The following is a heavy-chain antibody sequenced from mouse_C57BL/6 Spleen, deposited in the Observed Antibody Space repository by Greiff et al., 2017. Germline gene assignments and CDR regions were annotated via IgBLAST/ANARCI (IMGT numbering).Heavy chain of an antibody. Sequence: EVQLQQSGPELVKPGASVKIPCKASGYTFTDYNMDWVKQSHGKSLEWIGDINPNNGGTIYNQKLKGKATLTVDKSSSTAYMELRSLTSEDTAVYYCARGSYGNYVDYAMDYWGQGTSVTVSS. V-gene: IGHV1-18*01. J-gene: IGHJ4*01. CDR1: GYTFTDYN. CDR2: INPNNGGT. CDR3: ARGSYGNYVDYAMDY. D-gene: IGHD2-1*01.